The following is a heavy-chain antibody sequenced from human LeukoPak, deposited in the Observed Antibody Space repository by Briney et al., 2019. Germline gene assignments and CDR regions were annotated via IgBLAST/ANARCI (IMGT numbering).Heavy chain of an antibody. CDR2: IWDDGNNK. D-gene: IGHD1-26*01. CDR1: GFTFTSYG. V-gene: IGHV3-30*02. CDR3: SKDHKWELDYDYYGVDV. Sequence: PGGSLRLSCAASGFTFTSYGMHWVRQAPGKGLDWVALIWDDGNNKYYADSVKGRFTISRDNSKNTLYLQMTSLRAEDTAVYSCSKDHKWELDYDYYGVDVWGQGTTVTVSS. J-gene: IGHJ6*02.